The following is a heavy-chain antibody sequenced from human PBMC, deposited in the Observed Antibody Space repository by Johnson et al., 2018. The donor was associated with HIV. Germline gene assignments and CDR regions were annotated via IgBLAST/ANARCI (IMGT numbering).Heavy chain of an antibody. V-gene: IGHV3-30*18. Sequence: QVQLVESGGGVVQPGRSLRLSCAASGFTFSSYPMHWVRQAPGKGLEWVANIKEDGSEKYYADSVKGRFTISRDNSKNTLYLQVNSLRAEDTAVYYCAKHLDGDSNDAFDIWGQGTMVTVSS. CDR2: IKEDGSEK. J-gene: IGHJ3*02. CDR3: AKHLDGDSNDAFDI. CDR1: GFTFSSYP. D-gene: IGHD4-17*01.